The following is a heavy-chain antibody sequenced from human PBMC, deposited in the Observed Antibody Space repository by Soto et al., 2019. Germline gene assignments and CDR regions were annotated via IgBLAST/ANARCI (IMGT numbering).Heavy chain of an antibody. CDR3: ARELTTVPRNYYYYMDV. J-gene: IGHJ6*03. Sequence: GGSLRLSCAASGFTVSSNYMSWVRQAPGKGLEWVSVIYSGGSTYYADSVKGRFTISRDNSKNTLYPQMNSLRAEDTAVYYCARELTTVPRNYYYYMDVWGKGTTVTVSS. CDR1: GFTVSSNY. D-gene: IGHD4-17*01. V-gene: IGHV3-66*01. CDR2: IYSGGST.